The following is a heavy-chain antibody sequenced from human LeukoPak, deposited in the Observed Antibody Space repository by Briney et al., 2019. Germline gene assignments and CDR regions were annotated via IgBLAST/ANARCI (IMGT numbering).Heavy chain of an antibody. J-gene: IGHJ4*02. Sequence: PGGSLRLSCAASGFTFNSYGMHWVRQAPGKGLEWVAVIWYDGSNKYYADSVKGRFTISRDNSKNTLYLQMNSLRAEDTAVYYCARSIAAANIFDYWGQGTLVTVSS. CDR2: IWYDGSNK. CDR1: GFTFNSYG. V-gene: IGHV3-33*01. CDR3: ARSIAAANIFDY. D-gene: IGHD6-13*01.